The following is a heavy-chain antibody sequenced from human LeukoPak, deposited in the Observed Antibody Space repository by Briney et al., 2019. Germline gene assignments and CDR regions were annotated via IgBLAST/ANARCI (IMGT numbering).Heavy chain of an antibody. CDR3: ARGPYYGSGSYYNFYYYYYGMDV. V-gene: IGHV4-61*01. CDR1: GGSVSSGSYY. Sequence: PSETLSLTCTVSGGSVSSGSYYWSWIRQPPGKGLEWIGYIYYSGSTNYNPSLKSRVTISVDTSKNQFSLKLSSVTAADTAVYYCARGPYYGSGSYYNFYYYYYGMDVWGQETTVTVSS. J-gene: IGHJ6*02. CDR2: IYYSGST. D-gene: IGHD3-10*01.